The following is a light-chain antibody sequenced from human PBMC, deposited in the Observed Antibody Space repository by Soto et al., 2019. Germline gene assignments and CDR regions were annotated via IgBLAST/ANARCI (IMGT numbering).Light chain of an antibody. V-gene: IGKV3-15*01. Sequence: EIVMTQSPATLSVSPGERATLSCRASQSVSSKLAWYQQKPGQAPRVLIHGASTRATGTPARFSGSGSGTEFTLTISSLQSEDFAVYYCQHYNDWPPTWTFGQGTKVDIK. CDR1: QSVSSK. J-gene: IGKJ1*01. CDR3: QHYNDWPPTWT. CDR2: GAS.